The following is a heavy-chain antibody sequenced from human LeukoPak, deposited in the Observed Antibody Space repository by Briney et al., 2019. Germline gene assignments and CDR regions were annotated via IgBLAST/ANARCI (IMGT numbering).Heavy chain of an antibody. CDR1: GFTFSSYA. CDR2: ISYDGSNK. CDR3: AGLFDP. Sequence: PGGSLRLSCAASGFTFSSYAMHWVRQAPGKGLEWVAVISYDGSNKYYADSVKGRFTISRDNSKNTLYLRMNSLRAEDTAVYYCAGLFDPWGQGTLVTVSS. J-gene: IGHJ5*02. V-gene: IGHV3-30-3*01.